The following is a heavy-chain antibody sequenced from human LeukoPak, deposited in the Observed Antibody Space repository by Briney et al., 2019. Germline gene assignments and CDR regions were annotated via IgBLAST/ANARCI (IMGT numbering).Heavy chain of an antibody. D-gene: IGHD5-18*01. J-gene: IGHJ3*02. V-gene: IGHV6-1*01. CDR2: TYYRSKGYN. Sequence: SQTLSLTCAISGDSVSSNSAAWNWIRQSPSRGLEWLGRTYYRSKGYNDYAVSVKSRRTINAETSKNQFSLQLNSVTPEDTAVYYCARVAAMGNDAFDIWGQGTMVTVSS. CDR1: GDSVSSNSAA. CDR3: ARVAAMGNDAFDI.